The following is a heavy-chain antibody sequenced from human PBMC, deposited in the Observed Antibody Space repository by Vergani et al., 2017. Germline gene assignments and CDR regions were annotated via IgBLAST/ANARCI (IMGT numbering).Heavy chain of an antibody. CDR3: ARRSGIVYDIFSGTQYSFDF. CDR1: NDSVSNTFYY. J-gene: IGHJ4*02. V-gene: IGHV4-39*01. Sequence: QVQLQESGPGLVKPSETLSLTCTVSNDSVSNTFYYWGWIRQTPGKGLEWIGSIHYSGSTYYNPSLESRVTMSVDTSKSQFSLKLSSVTAADTAVYYCARRSGIVYDIFSGTQYSFDFWGQGTLVTVSS. CDR2: IHYSGST. D-gene: IGHD3-9*01.